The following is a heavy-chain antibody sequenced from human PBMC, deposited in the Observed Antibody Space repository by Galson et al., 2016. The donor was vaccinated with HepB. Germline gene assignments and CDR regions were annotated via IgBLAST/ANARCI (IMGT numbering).Heavy chain of an antibody. V-gene: IGHV4-30-4*01. J-gene: IGHJ2*01. Sequence: TLSLTCTVSGGSINSGEFYWSWIRQPPGKGLEWIGYVYYSGFPYYNPSLRSRVTISLDTSKNQLSLKLNSVTAADAAVYYCASATTVTTYWYFDLWGRGTLVTVSS. CDR1: GGSINSGEFY. CDR3: ASATTVTTYWYFDL. CDR2: VYYSGFP. D-gene: IGHD4-17*01.